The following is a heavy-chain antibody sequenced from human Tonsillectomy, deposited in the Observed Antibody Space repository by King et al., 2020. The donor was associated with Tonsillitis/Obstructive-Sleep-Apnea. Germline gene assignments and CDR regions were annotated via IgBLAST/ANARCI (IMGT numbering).Heavy chain of an antibody. J-gene: IGHJ3*02. V-gene: IGHV5-10-1*03. CDR3: ARPRLPQSGYYNAFDI. D-gene: IGHD3-3*01. CDR2: IDPSDSYT. CDR1: GYSFTSYW. Sequence: QLVQSGAEVKKPGESLRISCKGSGYSFTSYWISWVRQMPGKGLEWMGRIDPSDSYTNYSPSFQGHVTISADKSISTAYLQWSSLKASDTAMYYCARPRLPQSGYYNAFDIWGQGTMVTVSS.